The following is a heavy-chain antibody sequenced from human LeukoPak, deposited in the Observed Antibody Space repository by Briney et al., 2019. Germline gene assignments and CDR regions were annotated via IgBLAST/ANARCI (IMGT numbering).Heavy chain of an antibody. V-gene: IGHV4-34*01. CDR1: GGSFSGYY. J-gene: IGHJ4*02. CDR3: ARRNTAMVTR. CDR2: INHSGST. Sequence: PSETLSLTCAVYGGSFSGYYWSWIRQPPGKGLEWIGEINHSGSTNHNPSLKSRVTISVDTSKNQFSLKLSSVTAADTAVYYCARRNTAMVTRWGQGTLVTVSS. D-gene: IGHD5-18*01.